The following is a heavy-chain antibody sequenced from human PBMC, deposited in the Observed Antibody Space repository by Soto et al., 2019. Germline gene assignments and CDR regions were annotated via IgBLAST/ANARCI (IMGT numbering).Heavy chain of an antibody. V-gene: IGHV5-51*01. J-gene: IGHJ3*02. D-gene: IGHD3-10*01. Sequence: GESLKISCNGSGYIFTSYWIGWVRQMPGKGLEWMGIIYPGDSDTRYSPSFQGQVTISADKSISTAYLQWSSLKASDTAMYYCARCIGYYGSGSYLEGAFDIWGQGTMVTVSS. CDR3: ARCIGYYGSGSYLEGAFDI. CDR1: GYIFTSYW. CDR2: IYPGDSDT.